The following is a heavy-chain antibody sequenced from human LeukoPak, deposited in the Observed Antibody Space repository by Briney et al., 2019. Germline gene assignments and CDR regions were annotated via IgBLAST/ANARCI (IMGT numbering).Heavy chain of an antibody. CDR2: IYHTVST. CDR1: GGSIRSYY. V-gene: IGHV4-59*01. Sequence: SETLSLTCTVSGGSIRSYYWSWIRQPPGKGLELIGYIYHTVSTNYNPSLKSRVTISVDMSKNQFSLNLISVTAADTAVNYCARVLPYSSGWGVDYWGQGAVVNVSS. D-gene: IGHD6-19*01. J-gene: IGHJ4*02. CDR3: ARVLPYSSGWGVDY.